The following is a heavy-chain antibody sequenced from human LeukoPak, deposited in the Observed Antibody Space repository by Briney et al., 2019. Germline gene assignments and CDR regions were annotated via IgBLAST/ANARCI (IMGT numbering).Heavy chain of an antibody. CDR3: AILPRARDDI. J-gene: IGHJ3*02. CDR2: ISSSSSYI. Sequence: GGSLRLSCAASGFTFSSYSMNWVRQAPGKGLEWVSSISSSSSYIYYADSVKGRFTISRDNAKNSLYLQMNSLRAEDTAVYYCAILPRARDDIWGQGTMVTVSS. V-gene: IGHV3-21*01. CDR1: GFTFSSYS.